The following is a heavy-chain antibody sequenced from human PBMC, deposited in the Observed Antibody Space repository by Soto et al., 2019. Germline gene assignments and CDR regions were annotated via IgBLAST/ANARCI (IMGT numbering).Heavy chain of an antibody. CDR2: IFDSGST. V-gene: IGHV4-30-4*01. CDR1: GVTIIGGVHS. CDR3: AREIMPLTNDWYFDL. J-gene: IGHJ2*01. Sequence: SETLSLTCTVSGVTIIGGVHSWSWIRQPPGKGLEWIGHIFDSGSTYYNPSLKSRLTISVDTSKNQFSLRLSSVTAADTAVYYCAREIMPLTNDWYFDLWGRGTLVTVSS. D-gene: IGHD2-8*01.